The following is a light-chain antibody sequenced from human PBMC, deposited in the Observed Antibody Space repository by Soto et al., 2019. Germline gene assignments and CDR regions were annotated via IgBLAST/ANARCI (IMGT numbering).Light chain of an antibody. CDR2: GAS. CDR1: QSVGRH. V-gene: IGKV3-15*01. J-gene: IGKJ3*01. CDR3: QQYDNWPPFT. Sequence: EIVMTQSPVTLSVSPGERATLSCRASQSVGRHLAWYQQRPGQAPRLLIYGASYRATGIPPRFSGSGSGTDFTLTISSLQSEDFAVYYCQQYDNWPPFTFGPGTKVDIK.